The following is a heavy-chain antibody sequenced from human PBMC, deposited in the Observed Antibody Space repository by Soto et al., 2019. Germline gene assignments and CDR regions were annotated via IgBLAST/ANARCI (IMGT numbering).Heavy chain of an antibody. D-gene: IGHD3-3*01. J-gene: IGHJ3*02. CDR2: IYYSGST. Sequence: SXTLSLTCTVSGGSISSYYWSWIRQPPVNGLEWIVYIYYSGSTNYNPSLKSRVTISVDTSKNQFSLKLSSVTAADTAVYYCARQPYYDFWSGYYTPEAFDIWGQGTMVTVSS. V-gene: IGHV4-59*08. CDR1: GGSISSYY. CDR3: ARQPYYDFWSGYYTPEAFDI.